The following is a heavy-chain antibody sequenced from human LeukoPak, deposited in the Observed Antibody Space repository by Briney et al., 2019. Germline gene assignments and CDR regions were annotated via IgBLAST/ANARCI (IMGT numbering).Heavy chain of an antibody. CDR2: ISYDGSNK. Sequence: RSGGSLRLSCAASGFTFSSYGMHWVRQAPGKGLEWVAVISYDGSNKYYADSVKGRFTISRDNSKNTLYLQMNSLRAEDTAVYYCAKDTGYSSGWYYFDYWGQGTLVTVSS. V-gene: IGHV3-30*18. CDR1: GFTFSSYG. CDR3: AKDTGYSSGWYYFDY. D-gene: IGHD6-19*01. J-gene: IGHJ4*02.